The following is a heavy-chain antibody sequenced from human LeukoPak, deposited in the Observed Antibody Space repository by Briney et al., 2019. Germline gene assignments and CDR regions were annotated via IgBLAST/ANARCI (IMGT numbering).Heavy chain of an antibody. J-gene: IGHJ4*02. V-gene: IGHV4-30-2*01. Sequence: PSETLSLTCTVSGGSISSGGYYWSWIRQPPGKGLEWIGYIYHSGSTYYNPSLKSRVTISVDRSKNQFSLKLSSVTAADTAVYYCAREYTRSGWYPGGWGQGTLVTVSS. D-gene: IGHD6-19*01. CDR1: GGSISSGGYY. CDR2: IYHSGST. CDR3: AREYTRSGWYPGG.